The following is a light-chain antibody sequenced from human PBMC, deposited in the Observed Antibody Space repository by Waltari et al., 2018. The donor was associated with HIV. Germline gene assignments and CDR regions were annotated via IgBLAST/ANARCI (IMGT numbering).Light chain of an antibody. V-gene: IGLV1-44*01. CDR1: TANIGTNT. CDR3: ASWDASLDGWV. CDR2: SDN. J-gene: IGLJ3*02. Sequence: QSLLTQPPSASGTPGQRVTISCSGGTANIGTNTVNWYKQLPGTAPTLLIFSDNLHHSGGSARFSGSKSGTSASLAISGLRSDDEAKFICASWDASLDGWVFGGGTQLTVL.